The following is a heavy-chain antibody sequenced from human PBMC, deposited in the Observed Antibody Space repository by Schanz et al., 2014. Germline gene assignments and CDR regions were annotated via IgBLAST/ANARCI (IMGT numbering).Heavy chain of an antibody. CDR3: AKGMGYCSGGTCYDYYYYGLDV. J-gene: IGHJ6*02. Sequence: QVQLLQFGGGVVQPGRSLRLSCAASGFTFSSYAMHWVRQAPGKGLEWVALISNDGSIKYYADSVEGRFTISRDNSRNTLYLQMISLRTEDAAVYYCAKGMGYCSGGTCYDYYYYGLDVWGQGTTVTVSS. V-gene: IGHV3-30-3*01. CDR2: ISNDGSIK. D-gene: IGHD2-15*01. CDR1: GFTFSSYA.